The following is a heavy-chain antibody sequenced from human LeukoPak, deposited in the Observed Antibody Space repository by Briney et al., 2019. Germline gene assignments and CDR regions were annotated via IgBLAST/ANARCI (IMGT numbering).Heavy chain of an antibody. CDR3: TSGAHDY. D-gene: IGHD3-10*01. CDR1: GFTFSAYG. CDR2: IRYDETNK. J-gene: IGHJ4*02. Sequence: GGSLRLSCAASGFTFSAYGMHWVRQAPGKGLEWVAFIRYDETNKYYADSVKGRFTISRDNSKNTLYLQMNSLRAEDTAVYYCTSGAHDYWGQGTLVTVSS. V-gene: IGHV3-30*02.